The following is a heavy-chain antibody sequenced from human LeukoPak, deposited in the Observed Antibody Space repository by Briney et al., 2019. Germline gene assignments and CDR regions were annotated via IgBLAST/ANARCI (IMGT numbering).Heavy chain of an antibody. J-gene: IGHJ6*02. CDR1: GGTFSSYA. D-gene: IGHD2-2*01. CDR3: ARDSDIVVVSAALRHGGGMDV. Sequence: GASVKVSCKASGGTFSSYAISWVRQAPGQGLEWMGRIIPIFGIANYAQKFQGRVTITADKSTSTAYMELSSLRSEDTAVYYCARDSDIVVVSAALRHGGGMDVWGQGTTVTVSS. CDR2: IIPIFGIA. V-gene: IGHV1-69*04.